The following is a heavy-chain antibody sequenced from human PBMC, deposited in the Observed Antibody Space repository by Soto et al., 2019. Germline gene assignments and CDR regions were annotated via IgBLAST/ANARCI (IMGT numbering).Heavy chain of an antibody. CDR2: IYSSGST. J-gene: IGHJ5*02. CDR1: GGSISNYY. V-gene: IGHV4-59*12. D-gene: IGHD3-9*01. CDR3: ARGAGGRNYDILTGYYMGDWFDP. Sequence: SETLSLTCTVSGGSISNYYWNWIRQSPGKGLEWIGYIYSSGSTHYNPSLQNRVTISIDTSKNQVSLKVNSVTAADTAVYYCARGAGGRNYDILTGYYMGDWFDPWGQGTLVTVSS.